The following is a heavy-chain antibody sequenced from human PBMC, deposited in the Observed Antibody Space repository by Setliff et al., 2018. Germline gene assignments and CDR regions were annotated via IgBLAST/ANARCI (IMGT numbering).Heavy chain of an antibody. V-gene: IGHV4-39*01. Sequence: SETLSLTCTVSGGSISSNNYYGGWIRQPPGKGLEWIGSIYYSGSTYYNPSLKSRVTISVDTSKNQFSLKLSSVTGADTAVYYCARRQYYDSSGYCYEPPLPFDYWGQGTLVTVSS. CDR2: IYYSGST. CDR1: GGSISSNNYY. CDR3: ARRQYYDSSGYCYEPPLPFDY. J-gene: IGHJ4*02. D-gene: IGHD3-22*01.